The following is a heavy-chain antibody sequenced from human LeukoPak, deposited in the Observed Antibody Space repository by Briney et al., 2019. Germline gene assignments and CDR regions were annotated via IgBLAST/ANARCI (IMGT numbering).Heavy chain of an antibody. Sequence: PSETLSLTCTVSGGSISSNTYYWGWIRQPPGKGLEWVSSISAASNYIYYADSVKGRFTISRDNAKKSLYLQMNSLRVEDTAVYYCARETDDYYFDYWGQGTLVTVSS. CDR3: ARETDDYYFDY. D-gene: IGHD3-3*01. CDR2: ISAASNYI. V-gene: IGHV3-21*01. J-gene: IGHJ4*02. CDR1: GGSISSNT.